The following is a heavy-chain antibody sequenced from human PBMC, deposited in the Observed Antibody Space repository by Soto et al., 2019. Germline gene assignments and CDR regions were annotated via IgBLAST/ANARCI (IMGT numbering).Heavy chain of an antibody. V-gene: IGHV4-34*01. Sequence: SETLSLTCAVYGGSFSGYYWSWIRQPPGKGLEWIGEINHSGSTNYNPSLKSRVTISVDTSKNQFSLKLSSVTAADTAVYYCARREAAGANKRVSVWFDTWGQGTLVTVSS. D-gene: IGHD1-26*01. CDR1: GGSFSGYY. J-gene: IGHJ5*02. CDR3: ARREAAGANKRVSVWFDT. CDR2: INHSGST.